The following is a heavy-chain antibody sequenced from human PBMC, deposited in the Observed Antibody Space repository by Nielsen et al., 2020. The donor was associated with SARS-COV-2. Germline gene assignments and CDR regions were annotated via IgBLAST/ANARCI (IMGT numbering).Heavy chain of an antibody. V-gene: IGHV3-23*01. Sequence: GESLKISCAASGFTFSSYAMSWVRRAPGKGLEWVSAISGSGGSTYYADSVKGRFTISRDNSRNTLYLQMNSLRVEDTAIYFCAKDDVVRGDAYDIWGQGTVVTVSS. CDR2: ISGSGGST. CDR1: GFTFSSYA. CDR3: AKDDVVRGDAYDI. J-gene: IGHJ3*02. D-gene: IGHD3-10*01.